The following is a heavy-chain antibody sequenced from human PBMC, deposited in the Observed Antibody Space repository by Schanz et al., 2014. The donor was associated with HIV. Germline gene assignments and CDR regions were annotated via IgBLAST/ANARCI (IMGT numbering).Heavy chain of an antibody. V-gene: IGHV3-33*08. CDR1: GFTFSSYD. CDR3: ARSPSYGMDV. Sequence: QVQLVESGGGVVQPGRSLRLSCAASGFTFSSYDIHWVRQAPGKGLEWVAVIWFDGSNKYYADSVKGRFTISRDNAKNSLSLQMNSLRDEDTAVYYCARSPSYGMDVWGQGTTVTVSS. J-gene: IGHJ6*02. CDR2: IWFDGSNK.